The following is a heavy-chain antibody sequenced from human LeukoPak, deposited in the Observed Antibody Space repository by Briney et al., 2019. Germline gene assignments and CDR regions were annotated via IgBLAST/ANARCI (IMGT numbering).Heavy chain of an antibody. Sequence: SETLSLTCTVSGGSISSSSYYWGWIRQPPGKGLEWIGSIYYGGSTYYNPSLKSRVPISVDTSKNQFSLKLSSVTAADTAVYYCARVSAGVYYYDSSGYLGNWFDPWGQGTLVTVSS. J-gene: IGHJ5*02. CDR1: GGSISSSSYY. CDR2: IYYGGST. CDR3: ARVSAGVYYYDSSGYLGNWFDP. D-gene: IGHD3-22*01. V-gene: IGHV4-39*07.